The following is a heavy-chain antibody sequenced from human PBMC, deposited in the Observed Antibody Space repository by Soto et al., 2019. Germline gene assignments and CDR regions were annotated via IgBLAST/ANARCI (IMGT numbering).Heavy chain of an antibody. CDR2: FDPEDGET. Sequence: ASVKVSCKVSGYTLTELSMHWVRQAPGKGLEWMGGFDPEDGETIYAQKFQGRVTMTEDTSTDTAYMELSSLRSEDTAVYYCATAGTSYCGGDCYSPFDYWGQGTLVTSPQ. CDR1: GYTLTELS. J-gene: IGHJ4*02. D-gene: IGHD2-21*02. CDR3: ATAGTSYCGGDCYSPFDY. V-gene: IGHV1-24*01.